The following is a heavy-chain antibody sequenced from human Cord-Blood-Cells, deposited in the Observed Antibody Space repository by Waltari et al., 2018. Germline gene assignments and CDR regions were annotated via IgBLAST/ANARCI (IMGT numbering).Heavy chain of an antibody. CDR2: ISYDGSNK. V-gene: IGHV3-30-3*01. CDR1: GFTFSSYA. D-gene: IGHD7-27*01. Sequence: QVQLVESGGGVVQPGRSLRLSCAASGFTFSSYAIHWVRQAPGKGLEWVAVISYDGSNKYYADSVKGRFTISRDNSKNTLYLQMNSLRAEDTAVYYCASQLGMGAFDIWGQGTMVTVSS. CDR3: ASQLGMGAFDI. J-gene: IGHJ3*02.